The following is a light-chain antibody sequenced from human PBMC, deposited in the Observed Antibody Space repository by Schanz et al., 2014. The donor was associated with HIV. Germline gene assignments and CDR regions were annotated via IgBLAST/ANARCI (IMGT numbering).Light chain of an antibody. Sequence: QSVLTQPPSASGTPGQRVTISCSGSSSTFRSNAVNWYQQLPGTAPKLLIYSDTHRPSGVPDRFSGSQSGASASLAITGLQAEDEADYYCQSYDSSLSGRVFGTGTKLTVL. J-gene: IGLJ1*01. V-gene: IGLV1-44*01. CDR2: SDT. CDR1: SSTFRSNA. CDR3: QSYDSSLSGRV.